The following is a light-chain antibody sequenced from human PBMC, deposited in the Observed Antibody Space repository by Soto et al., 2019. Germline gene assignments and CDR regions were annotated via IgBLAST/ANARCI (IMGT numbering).Light chain of an antibody. CDR2: EVS. V-gene: IGLV2-14*01. Sequence: SALTQPASVSGSPGQSITISCTGSSSDVGIYNYVSWYQQHPGKAPKLMIYEVSNRPSGVSNRFSGSKSGNTASLTISGLQAEDEADYYCSSYTSSNTGVFGGGTKLTVL. J-gene: IGLJ3*02. CDR3: SSYTSSNTGV. CDR1: SSDVGIYNY.